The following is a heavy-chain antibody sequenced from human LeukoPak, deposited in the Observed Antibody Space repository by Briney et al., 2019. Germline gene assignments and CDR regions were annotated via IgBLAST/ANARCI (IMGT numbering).Heavy chain of an antibody. D-gene: IGHD3-3*02. CDR3: ARDIRKYYFDY. Sequence: PSETLSLTCTVSGGSINYYYWMWIRQPPGKGLEWIGYIYYSGGTHYNPSLKSRVTMLVDTSKNQFSLKLTAVTAADTAVYYCARDIRKYYFDYWGQGTLVTVSS. CDR2: IYYSGGT. V-gene: IGHV4-59*01. CDR1: GGSINYYY. J-gene: IGHJ4*02.